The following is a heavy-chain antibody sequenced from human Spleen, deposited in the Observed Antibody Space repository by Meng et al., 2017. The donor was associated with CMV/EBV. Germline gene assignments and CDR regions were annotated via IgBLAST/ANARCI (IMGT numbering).Heavy chain of an antibody. Sequence: ASVKVSCKVSGYNIIELSMQWVRQAPGKGLEWMGGFDPEDGETIFAQKFQGRVRLTEDTSTNTAYMELRSLTSADTAVYYCARGTGEVLVRGVIRYYGMDVWGQGTTVTVSS. V-gene: IGHV1-24*01. CDR3: ARGTGEVLVRGVIRYYGMDV. D-gene: IGHD3-10*01. CDR1: GYNIIELS. J-gene: IGHJ6*02. CDR2: FDPEDGET.